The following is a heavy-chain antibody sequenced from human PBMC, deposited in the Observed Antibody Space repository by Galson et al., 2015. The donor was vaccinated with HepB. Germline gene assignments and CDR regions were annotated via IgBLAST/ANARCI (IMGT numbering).Heavy chain of an antibody. D-gene: IGHD6-19*01. CDR1: GFTFSGYG. V-gene: IGHV3-30*03. CDR3: ARSSGWYQPFDY. CDR2: ISYDGSNK. J-gene: IGHJ4*02. Sequence: SLRLSCAASGFTFSGYGMHWVRQAPGKGLEWVAVISYDGSNKYYADSVKGRFTISRDNSKNTLYLQMNSLRAEDTAVYYCARSSGWYQPFDYWGQGTLVTVSS.